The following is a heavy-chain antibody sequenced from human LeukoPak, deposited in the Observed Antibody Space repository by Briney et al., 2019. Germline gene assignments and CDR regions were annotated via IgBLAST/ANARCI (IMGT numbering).Heavy chain of an antibody. CDR1: GGSISSSSHY. J-gene: IGHJ4*02. Sequence: SGTLSLTCTVSGGSISSSSHYWGWIRQPPGMGLEWIGTVYYSGSSYYNPSLKSRVTISVDTSKNQFSLKLSSVTAADTAVYYCARRTGYGGDSPFDYWGQGTLVTVSS. CDR2: VYYSGSS. D-gene: IGHD4-23*01. V-gene: IGHV4-39*01. CDR3: ARRTGYGGDSPFDY.